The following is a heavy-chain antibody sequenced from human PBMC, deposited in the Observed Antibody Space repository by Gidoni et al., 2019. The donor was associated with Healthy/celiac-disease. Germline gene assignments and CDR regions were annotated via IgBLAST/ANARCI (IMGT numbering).Heavy chain of an antibody. D-gene: IGHD2-2*01. V-gene: IGHV3-7*01. CDR3: ARIGYCSSTSCYPFDY. CDR1: GFTFSSYW. CDR2: IKQDGSEK. Sequence: EVQLVESGGGLVQPGGSLRLSCAASGFTFSSYWMSWVRQAPGKGLEWLANIKQDGSEKYYVDSVKGRFTISRDNAKNSLYLQMNSLRAEDTAVYYCARIGYCSSTSCYPFDYWGQGTLVTVSS. J-gene: IGHJ4*02.